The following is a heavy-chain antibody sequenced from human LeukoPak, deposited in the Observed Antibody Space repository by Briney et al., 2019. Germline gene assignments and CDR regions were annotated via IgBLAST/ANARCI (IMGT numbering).Heavy chain of an antibody. CDR2: IKQDGSEK. CDR1: GFTFSSYA. D-gene: IGHD6-19*01. J-gene: IGHJ4*02. Sequence: PGGSLRLSCAASGFTFSSYAMHWVRQAPGKGLEWVANIKQDGSEKYYVDSVKGRFTISRDNAKNSLYLQMNSLRAEDTAVYYCARDQSSGLDYWGQGTLVTVSS. V-gene: IGHV3-7*01. CDR3: ARDQSSGLDY.